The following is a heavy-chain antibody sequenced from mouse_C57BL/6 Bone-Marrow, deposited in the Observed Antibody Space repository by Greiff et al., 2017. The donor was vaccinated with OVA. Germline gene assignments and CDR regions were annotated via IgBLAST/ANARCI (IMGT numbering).Heavy chain of an antibody. CDR2: IDPNSGGT. CDR3: ANPIYDGYYGWYFDV. D-gene: IGHD2-3*01. V-gene: IGHV1-72*01. J-gene: IGHJ1*03. CDR1: GYTFTSYW. Sequence: QVQLQQPGAELVKPGASVKLSCKASGYTFTSYWMHWVKQRPGRGLEWIGRIDPNSGGTKYNEKFKSKATLTVDKPSSTAYMQLSSLTSEDSAVYYCANPIYDGYYGWYFDVWGTGTTVTVSS.